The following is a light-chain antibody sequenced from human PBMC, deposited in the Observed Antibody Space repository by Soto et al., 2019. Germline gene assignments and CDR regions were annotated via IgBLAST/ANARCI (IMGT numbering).Light chain of an antibody. V-gene: IGKV1-5*03. CDR1: QSISPW. J-gene: IGKJ4*01. Sequence: DSQMTQFPSTLSASVGDRVTITCRASQSISPWLAWYQQKPGKAPKLLISKASTLQSGVPPRFSGSGSGTEFTLTISSLQPDDFATYYCQQYERYPMTFGGGTKVDIK. CDR3: QQYERYPMT. CDR2: KAS.